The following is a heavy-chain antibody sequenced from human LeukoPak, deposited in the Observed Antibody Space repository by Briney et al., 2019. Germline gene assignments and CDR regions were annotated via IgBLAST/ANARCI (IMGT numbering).Heavy chain of an antibody. CDR2: INPNSGGT. V-gene: IGHV1-2*02. CDR1: GYTFTGYY. Sequence: VASVKVSCKASGYTFTGYYMHWVRQAPGQGLEWMGWINPNSGGTNYAQKFQGRVTMTRDTSISTAYMELSRLRSDDTAVYYCARGQPTADGVFDYWGQGTLVTVSS. D-gene: IGHD3-10*01. J-gene: IGHJ4*02. CDR3: ARGQPTADGVFDY.